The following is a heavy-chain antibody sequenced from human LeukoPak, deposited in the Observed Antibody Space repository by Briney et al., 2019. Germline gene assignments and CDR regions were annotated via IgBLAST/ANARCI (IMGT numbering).Heavy chain of an antibody. CDR2: ISSSSNYI. V-gene: IGHV3-21*01. CDR1: GFTFSSYS. D-gene: IGHD2-8*01. CDR3: ARDNGRN. Sequence: GGSLRPSCAASGFTFSSYSINWVREAPGEGLEWVSSISSSSNYIYYADSVKGRFTISRDNAKSSLYLQMNSLRAEDTAVYYCARDNGRNWGQGTLVTVSS. J-gene: IGHJ4*02.